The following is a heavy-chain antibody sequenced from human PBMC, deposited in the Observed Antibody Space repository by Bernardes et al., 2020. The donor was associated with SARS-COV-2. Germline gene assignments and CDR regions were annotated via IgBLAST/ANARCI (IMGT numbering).Heavy chain of an antibody. D-gene: IGHD6-13*01. J-gene: IGHJ3*02. Sequence: SETLSLTCTVSGGSVSSGSYYWSWIRQPPGKGLEWIGYIYYSGSTNYNPSLKSRVTISVDTSKNQFSLKLSSVTAADTAVYYCAKTAAGTLDAFDIWVQGTMVTVSS. CDR1: GGSVSSGSYY. CDR3: AKTAAGTLDAFDI. CDR2: IYYSGST. V-gene: IGHV4-61*01.